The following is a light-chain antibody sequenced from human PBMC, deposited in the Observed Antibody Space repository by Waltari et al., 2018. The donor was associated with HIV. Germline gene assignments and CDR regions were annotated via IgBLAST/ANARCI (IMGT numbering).Light chain of an antibody. CDR2: EVT. Sequence: QSALTQPASVSGSPGQSITISCTGTNSDLGGYHYVSWYQQHPGKAPKLLIYEVTHRPSGISYRFSGSKSGNTASMTISGLQAEDEADYYCSSYTTTTTILFGGGTKVTVL. J-gene: IGLJ3*02. CDR3: SSYTTTTTIL. CDR1: NSDLGGYHY. V-gene: IGLV2-14*01.